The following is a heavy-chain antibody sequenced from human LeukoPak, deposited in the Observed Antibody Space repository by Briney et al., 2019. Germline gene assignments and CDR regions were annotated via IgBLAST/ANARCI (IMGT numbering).Heavy chain of an antibody. J-gene: IGHJ6*02. CDR1: GITFSSFG. CDR2: LIGSGGST. V-gene: IGHV3-23*01. CDR3: AKGSNYYYYYGMDV. Sequence: GGSLRLSCVASGITFSSFGMHWVRQAPGKGLEWVSALIGSGGSTYYADSVKGRFTISRDNSKNTLYLQMNSLRAEDTAVYYCAKGSNYYYYYGMDVWGQGTTVTVSS.